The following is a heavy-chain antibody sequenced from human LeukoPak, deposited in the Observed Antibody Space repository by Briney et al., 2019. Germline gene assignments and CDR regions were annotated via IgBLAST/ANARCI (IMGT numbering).Heavy chain of an antibody. Sequence: ASVKVSCKASGYTFTSFDINWVRQATGQGLEWMGWMNPNSGNTGYAQKFQGRVTITRNTSINTAYMELSSLRSEDTAVYYCARVRDAWSGYDGGEYYFDYWGQGTLVTVSS. D-gene: IGHD5-12*01. V-gene: IGHV1-8*03. CDR3: ARVRDAWSGYDGGEYYFDY. CDR2: MNPNSGNT. J-gene: IGHJ4*02. CDR1: GYTFTSFD.